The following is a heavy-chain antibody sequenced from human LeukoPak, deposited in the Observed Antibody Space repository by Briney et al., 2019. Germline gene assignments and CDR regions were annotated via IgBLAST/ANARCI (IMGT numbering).Heavy chain of an antibody. V-gene: IGHV4-61*02. CDR2: IYTSGST. Sequence: SETLSLTCTVSGGSISSGSYYWSWIRQPAGKGLEWIGRIYTSGSTNYNPSLKSRVTISVDTSKNQFSLKLSSVTAADTAVYYCAISSDYYVTPHWYFDLWGRGTLVTVSS. J-gene: IGHJ2*01. D-gene: IGHD3-10*02. CDR3: AISSDYYVTPHWYFDL. CDR1: GGSISSGSYY.